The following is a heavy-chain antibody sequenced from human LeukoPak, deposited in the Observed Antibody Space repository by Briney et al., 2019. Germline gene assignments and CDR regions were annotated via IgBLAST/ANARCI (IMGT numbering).Heavy chain of an antibody. D-gene: IGHD5-24*01. CDR2: ISAYNGNT. Sequence: ASVKVSCKASGYTFTGYYMHWVRQAPGQGLEWMGWISAYNGNTNYAQKLQGRVTMTTDTSTSTAYMELRSLRSDDTAVYYCARSRDGYNSNFDYWGQGALVTVSS. J-gene: IGHJ4*02. V-gene: IGHV1-18*04. CDR1: GYTFTGYY. CDR3: ARSRDGYNSNFDY.